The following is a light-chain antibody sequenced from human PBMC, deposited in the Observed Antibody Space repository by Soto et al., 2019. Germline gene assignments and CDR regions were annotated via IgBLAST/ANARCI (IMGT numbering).Light chain of an antibody. CDR1: SSGVGSYNR. CDR3: NSYTTSITYV. V-gene: IGLV2-14*01. J-gene: IGLJ1*01. Sequence: QSVLTQPASVSGSPGQSITISCTGTSSGVGSYNRVSWYQHPPGTAPKLIIYDVSNRPSGVSIRFSGSKSGNTASLTISGLQAEDEADYFCNSYTTSITYVFGTATKATV. CDR2: DVS.